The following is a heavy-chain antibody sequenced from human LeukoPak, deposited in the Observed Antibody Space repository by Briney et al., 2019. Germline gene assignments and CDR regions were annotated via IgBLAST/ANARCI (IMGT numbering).Heavy chain of an antibody. CDR2: INTNTGNP. CDR3: ASSKYYYDSSGYYFEFDP. CDR1: GYTFTSYA. Sequence: ASVKVSCKASGYTFTSYAMNWVRQAPGQGLEWMGWINTNTGNPTYAQGFTGRFVFSLDTSVSTAYLQISSLKAEDTAVYYCASSKYYYDSSGYYFEFDPWGQGTLVTVSS. V-gene: IGHV7-4-1*02. D-gene: IGHD3-22*01. J-gene: IGHJ5*02.